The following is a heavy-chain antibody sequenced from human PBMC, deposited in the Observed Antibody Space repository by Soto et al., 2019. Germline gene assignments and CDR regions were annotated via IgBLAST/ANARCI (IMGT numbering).Heavy chain of an antibody. CDR3: ARGNVVAIDY. Sequence: SETLSLTCTVSGGSVSSDIYYWSWIRQPPGKGLEWIGYIYHSGSTYYNPSLKSRVTISVDRSKNQFSLKLSSVTAADTAVYYCARGNVVAIDYWGQGTLVTVSS. V-gene: IGHV4-30-2*01. D-gene: IGHD2-21*01. CDR2: IYHSGST. CDR1: GGSVSSDIYY. J-gene: IGHJ4*02.